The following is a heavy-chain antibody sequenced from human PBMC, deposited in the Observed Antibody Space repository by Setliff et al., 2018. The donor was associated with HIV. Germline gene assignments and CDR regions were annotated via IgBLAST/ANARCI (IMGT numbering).Heavy chain of an antibody. V-gene: IGHV4-38-2*01. CDR1: GYSISSGYS. CDR2: IYHSGST. CDR3: ARHSFPFGGKGVDY. D-gene: IGHD2-15*01. Sequence: PSETLSLTCAVSGYSISSGYSWGWIRQSPGKGLEWIGSIYHSGSTYYNPSLKSRVTISVDMSKNQFSLRLSSVTAADTAVYYCARHSFPFGGKGVDYWGQGTLVTVSS. J-gene: IGHJ4*02.